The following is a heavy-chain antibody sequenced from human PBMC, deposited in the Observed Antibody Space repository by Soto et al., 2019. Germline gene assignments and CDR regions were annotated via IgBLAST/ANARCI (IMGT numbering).Heavy chain of an antibody. D-gene: IGHD2-2*01. CDR2: VSSSSSYI. J-gene: IGHJ6*02. CDR1: GFTFSSYS. Sequence: GGSLRLSCAASGFTFSSYSMSWVRQAPGKGLEWVSSVSSSSSYIYYADSVKGRFTISRDNAKNSLYLQMNSLRAEDTAVYYCARDHHVVPAAMPYHYYGMDVWGQGTTVTVSS. V-gene: IGHV3-21*01. CDR3: ARDHHVVPAAMPYHYYGMDV.